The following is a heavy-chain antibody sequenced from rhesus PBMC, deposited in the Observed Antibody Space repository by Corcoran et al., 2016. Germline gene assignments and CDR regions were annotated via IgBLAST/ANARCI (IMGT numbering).Heavy chain of an antibody. Sequence: DVQLVESGGGLVKPGGSLRLSCAASGFTFDDYAMSWVRQATGTGLEWVSRISWNSGTIDYADSVKGRYTISRENAKNSLFLQMDRLRAEDTAVYYCTRVLGNYRDYWGQGVLVTVSS. J-gene: IGHJ4*01. CDR3: TRVLGNYRDY. D-gene: IGHD4-17*01. V-gene: IGHV3-134*01. CDR2: ISWNSGTI. CDR1: GFTFDDYA.